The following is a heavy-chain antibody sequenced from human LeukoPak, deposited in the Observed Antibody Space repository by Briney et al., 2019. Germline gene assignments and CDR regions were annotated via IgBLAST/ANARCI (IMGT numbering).Heavy chain of an antibody. CDR2: IRYDGSNK. J-gene: IGHJ3*02. CDR3: AKDIVATIDGDAFDI. Sequence: GGSLRLSCAASGFTFRNYGMHWVRQAPGKGLEWVAIIRYDGSNKYYADSVKGRFTISRDKSKNTLYLQMNSLRAEDTAVYYCAKDIVATIDGDAFDIWGQGTMVTVSA. V-gene: IGHV3-30*02. D-gene: IGHD5-12*01. CDR1: GFTFRNYG.